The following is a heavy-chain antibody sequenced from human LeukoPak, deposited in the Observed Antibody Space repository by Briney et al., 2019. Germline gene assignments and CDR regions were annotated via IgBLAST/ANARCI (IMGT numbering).Heavy chain of an antibody. CDR1: GFTFSSYS. D-gene: IGHD5-12*01. V-gene: IGHV3-21*01. CDR3: ASSGKDSVRDY. CDR2: ISSSSSYI. J-gene: IGHJ4*02. Sequence: GGSLRLSRAASGFTFSSYSMNWVRQAPGKGLEWVSSISSSSSYIYYADSVKGRFTISRDNAKNSLYLQMNSLRAEDTAVYYCASSGKDSVRDYWGQGTLVTVSS.